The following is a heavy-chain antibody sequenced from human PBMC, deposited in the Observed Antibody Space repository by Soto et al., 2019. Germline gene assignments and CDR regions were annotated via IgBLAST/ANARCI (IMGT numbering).Heavy chain of an antibody. D-gene: IGHD3-3*01. CDR3: AKVAVLRFLEWLLDYYFDY. CDR2: ISGSGGST. J-gene: IGHJ4*02. CDR1: GFTFSSYA. Sequence: PGGSLRLSCAASGFTFSSYAMSWVRQAPGKGLAWVSAISGSGGSTYYADSVKGRFTISRDNSKNTLYLQMNSLRAEDTAVYYCAKVAVLRFLEWLLDYYFDYWGQGTLVTVSS. V-gene: IGHV3-23*01.